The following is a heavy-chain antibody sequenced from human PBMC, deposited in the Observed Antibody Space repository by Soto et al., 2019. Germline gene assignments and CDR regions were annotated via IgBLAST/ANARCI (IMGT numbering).Heavy chain of an antibody. J-gene: IGHJ4*02. Sequence: QITLKESGPTLVKPTQTLTLTCTFSGFSLNTRGVGVGWIRQPPGKALEWLALIYWDDDEGYSPSLRSRLTITKDTTKNPVVLTMTNMDPGDSATYYCAHRPRGYSYHFDYWGRGTLVTVSS. V-gene: IGHV2-5*02. CDR1: GFSLNTRGVG. D-gene: IGHD5-18*01. CDR2: IYWDDDE. CDR3: AHRPRGYSYHFDY.